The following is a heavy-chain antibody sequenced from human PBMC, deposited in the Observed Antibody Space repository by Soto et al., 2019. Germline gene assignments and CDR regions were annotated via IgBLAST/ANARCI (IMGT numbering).Heavy chain of an antibody. Sequence: PGGSLRLSCAASGFTFSSYSMNWVRQAPGKGLEWVSSISSSSSYIYYADSVKGRFTISRDNAKNSLYLQMNSLRAEDTAVYYCARAGLRSGYSLAYYYYYMDVWGKGTTVTVS. CDR2: ISSSSSYI. CDR3: ARAGLRSGYSLAYYYYYMDV. CDR1: GFTFSSYS. D-gene: IGHD3-3*01. V-gene: IGHV3-21*01. J-gene: IGHJ6*03.